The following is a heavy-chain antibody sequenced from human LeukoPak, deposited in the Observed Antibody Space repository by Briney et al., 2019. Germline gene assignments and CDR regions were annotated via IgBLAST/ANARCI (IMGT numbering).Heavy chain of an antibody. CDR1: GFTFSSYE. Sequence: GGPLRLSCAASGFTFSSYEMNWVRQAPGKGLEWVSYISSSGSTIYYADSVKGRFTISRDNAKNSLYLQMNSLRAEDTAVYYCAELGITMIGGVWGKGTTVTIS. D-gene: IGHD3-10*02. V-gene: IGHV3-48*03. CDR3: AELGITMIGGV. CDR2: ISSSGSTI. J-gene: IGHJ6*03.